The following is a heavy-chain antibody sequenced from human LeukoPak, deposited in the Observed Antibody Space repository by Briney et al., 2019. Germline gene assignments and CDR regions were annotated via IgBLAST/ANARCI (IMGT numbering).Heavy chain of an antibody. CDR2: ISAYNGNT. Sequence: ASVKVSCKASGYTFTGYGISWVRQAPGQGLEWMGWISAYNGNTNYAQKLQGRVTMTTDTSTSTAYMELRSLRSDDTTVYYCARVSGYYDSSGYHDYWGQGTLVTVSS. J-gene: IGHJ4*02. D-gene: IGHD3-22*01. V-gene: IGHV1-18*01. CDR1: GYTFTGYG. CDR3: ARVSGYYDSSGYHDY.